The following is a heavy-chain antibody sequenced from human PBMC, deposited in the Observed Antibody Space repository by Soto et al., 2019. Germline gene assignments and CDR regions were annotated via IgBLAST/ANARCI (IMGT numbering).Heavy chain of an antibody. J-gene: IGHJ4*02. CDR2: ISGSGGST. CDR3: VKAQRYDSSGYLDY. CDR1: GFTFSSYA. Sequence: EVQLLESGGGLVQPGGSLRLSCAASGFTFSSYAMSWVRQAPGKGLEWVSAISGSGGSTYYADSVKGRFTISRDNSKNTLYLQMNSLRAEDTAAYYCVKAQRYDSSGYLDYWGQGTLATVSS. V-gene: IGHV3-23*01. D-gene: IGHD3-22*01.